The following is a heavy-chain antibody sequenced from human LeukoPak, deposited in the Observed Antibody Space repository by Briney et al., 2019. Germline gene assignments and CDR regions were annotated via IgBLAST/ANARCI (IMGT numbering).Heavy chain of an antibody. V-gene: IGHV3-30*02. D-gene: IGHD3-10*01. CDR3: AKVIRYYYYMDV. Sequence: GGSLRLSCAASGFTFSSYGMHWVRQAPGKGLEWVAFIRYDGSNKYYADSVKGRFTISRDNSKNTLYLQMNSLRAEDTAVYYCAKVIRYYYYMDVWGKGTTVTITS. J-gene: IGHJ6*03. CDR2: IRYDGSNK. CDR1: GFTFSSYG.